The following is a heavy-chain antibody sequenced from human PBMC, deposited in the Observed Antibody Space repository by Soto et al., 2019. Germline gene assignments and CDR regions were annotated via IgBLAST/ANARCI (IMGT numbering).Heavy chain of an antibody. J-gene: IGHJ6*02. CDR1: GYTFTGYY. Sequence: QVQLVQSGAEVKKPGASVKVSCKASGYTFTGYYMHWVRQAPGQGLEWMGWINPNSGGTNYAQKFQGWVTMTRNTSISTAYMELSRLRSDDTAVYYCARDRGTVTTSGMDVWGQGTTVTVSS. CDR3: ARDRGTVTTSGMDV. CDR2: INPNSGGT. D-gene: IGHD4-17*01. V-gene: IGHV1-2*04.